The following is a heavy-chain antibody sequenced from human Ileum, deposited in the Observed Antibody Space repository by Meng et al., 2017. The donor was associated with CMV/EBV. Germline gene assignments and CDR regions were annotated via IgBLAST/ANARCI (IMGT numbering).Heavy chain of an antibody. J-gene: IGHJ4*02. CDR1: GYTFIDHG. Sequence: QCQLLTSGPEVKPPGASVTVSCKSSGYTFIDHGIVWVRQAPGQGLEWMGWISPYNGNTDSAQKVQGRVTMTTDTSTSTAYMELRSLRSDDTAVYYCARVGGGDYFDHWGQGTLVTVSS. D-gene: IGHD3-16*01. CDR3: ARVGGGDYFDH. V-gene: IGHV1-18*01. CDR2: ISPYNGNT.